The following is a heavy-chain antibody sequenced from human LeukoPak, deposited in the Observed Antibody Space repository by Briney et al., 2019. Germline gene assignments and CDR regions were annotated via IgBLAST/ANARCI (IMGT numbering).Heavy chain of an antibody. V-gene: IGHV4-34*01. CDR2: INHSGST. J-gene: IGHJ4*02. CDR1: GGSFSGYY. Sequence: SETLSLTCAVYGGSFSGYYWSWIRQPPGKGLEWIGEINHSGSTNYNPSLKSRVTISVDTSKNQFSLKLSSVTAADTAVYYCARATYYYDSSGYYYLWFFDYWGQGTLVTVSS. CDR3: ARATYYYDSSGYYYLWFFDY. D-gene: IGHD3-22*01.